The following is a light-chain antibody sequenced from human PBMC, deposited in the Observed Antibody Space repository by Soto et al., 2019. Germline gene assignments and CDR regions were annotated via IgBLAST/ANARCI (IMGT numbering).Light chain of an antibody. Sequence: DIQMTQSPSTLSASVGDRVIITCRASHYINTWLAWYQHKPGKAPKLLIYKASNLQSGVPSRFSGSGSGTEFTLTISSLQPDDFATYYCQQYNSYLEYTFGQGTKLEIK. V-gene: IGKV1-5*03. CDR1: HYINTW. CDR2: KAS. CDR3: QQYNSYLEYT. J-gene: IGKJ2*01.